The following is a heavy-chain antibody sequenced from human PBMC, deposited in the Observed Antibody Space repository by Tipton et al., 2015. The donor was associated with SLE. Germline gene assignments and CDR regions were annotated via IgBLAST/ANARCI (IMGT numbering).Heavy chain of an antibody. D-gene: IGHD6-13*01. V-gene: IGHV3-23*01. J-gene: IGHJ3*02. CDR1: GFTFSSYA. CDR2: ISGSGGST. CDR3: AKDHSSSWGGYDAFDI. Sequence: SLRLSCAASGFTFSSYAMSWVRQAPGKGLEWVSAISGSGGSTYYADSVKGRFTISRDNSKNTLYLQMNSLRAEDTAVYYCAKDHSSSWGGYDAFDIWGQGTMVTVSS.